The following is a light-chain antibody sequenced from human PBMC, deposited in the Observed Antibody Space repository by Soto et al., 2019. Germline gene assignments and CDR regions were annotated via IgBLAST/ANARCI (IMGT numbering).Light chain of an antibody. V-gene: IGKV1-5*03. CDR2: KAS. CDR1: HSMSGW. Sequence: DIQMTQSPSTLSASVGDRVTITCRASHSMSGWLAWYQQNPGKAPKLLIYKASTLASGVPSRFSGSGSGTEFTLTISSLQPDDFATYYCHQYISWPLTFGGGTKVEIK. CDR3: HQYISWPLT. J-gene: IGKJ4*01.